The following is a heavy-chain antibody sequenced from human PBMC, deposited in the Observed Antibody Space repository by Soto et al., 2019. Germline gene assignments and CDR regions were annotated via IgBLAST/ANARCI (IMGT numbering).Heavy chain of an antibody. J-gene: IGHJ4*02. CDR2: ISYDGSNK. CDR1: GFTFSSYG. Sequence: QVQLVESGGGVVQPGRSLRLSCAASGFTFSSYGMHWVRQAPGKGLEWVAVISYDGSNKYYADSVKGRFTISRDNSKNTLYLQMNSLRAEDTAVYYCAKDGRPDYYDSSGYPRRWGQGTLVTVSS. V-gene: IGHV3-30*18. CDR3: AKDGRPDYYDSSGYPRR. D-gene: IGHD3-22*01.